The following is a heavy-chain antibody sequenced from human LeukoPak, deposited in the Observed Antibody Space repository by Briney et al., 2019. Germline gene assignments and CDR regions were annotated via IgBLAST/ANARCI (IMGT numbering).Heavy chain of an antibody. CDR3: AKTGTGAYYYYYYMDV. V-gene: IGHV3-30*18. D-gene: IGHD7-27*01. CDR2: ISYDGSNK. J-gene: IGHJ6*03. Sequence: GGSLRLSCAASGFTFSSYAMHWVRQAPGKGLEWVAAISYDGSNKYYADSVKGRFTISRDNSKNTLYLQMNSLRAEDTAVYYCAKTGTGAYYYYYYMDVWGKGTTVTVSS. CDR1: GFTFSSYA.